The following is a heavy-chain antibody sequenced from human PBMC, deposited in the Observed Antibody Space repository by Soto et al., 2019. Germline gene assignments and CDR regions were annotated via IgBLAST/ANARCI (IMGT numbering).Heavy chain of an antibody. CDR3: VREPYFPTAGRLASLHY. J-gene: IGHJ4*02. Sequence: PGVSLRLSCAASGFSFRSYAMHWVRQAPGKGLEWVAVIWYDGVHQYYAESVKGRFTISRDNSNNTLYVQMNSLKAEDTDVYYCVREPYFPTAGRLASLHYWGPGTLVTVSS. CDR2: IWYDGVHQ. CDR1: GFSFRSYA. D-gene: IGHD1-1*01. V-gene: IGHV3-33*08.